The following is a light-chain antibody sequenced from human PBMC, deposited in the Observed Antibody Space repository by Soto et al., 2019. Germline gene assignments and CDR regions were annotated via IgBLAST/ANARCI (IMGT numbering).Light chain of an antibody. V-gene: IGKV3-20*01. Sequence: EIVLTQSPGTLSLSPGERATLSCRASQSVSASYLAWYQQKPGQAPRLLIFGASNRATGIPDRFSGSGSGTDFTLTISRLEPEDFALYYCQKYDTSPPRSTFGQGTKVEIK. CDR2: GAS. CDR3: QKYDTSPPRST. CDR1: QSVSASY. J-gene: IGKJ1*01.